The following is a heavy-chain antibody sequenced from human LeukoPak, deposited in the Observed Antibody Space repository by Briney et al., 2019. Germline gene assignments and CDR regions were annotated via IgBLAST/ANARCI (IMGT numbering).Heavy chain of an antibody. CDR2: INSDGSST. V-gene: IGHV3-74*01. Sequence: GGSLRLSCAASGFTFSSSWMHWVRQPPGKGLVWVSRINSDGSSTTYADSVKGRFTISRDNSKNTLYLQMNSLRAEDTAVFYCAKTYYYDSRGYFFDYWGQGILVTVSS. D-gene: IGHD3-22*01. J-gene: IGHJ4*02. CDR1: GFTFSSSW. CDR3: AKTYYYDSRGYFFDY.